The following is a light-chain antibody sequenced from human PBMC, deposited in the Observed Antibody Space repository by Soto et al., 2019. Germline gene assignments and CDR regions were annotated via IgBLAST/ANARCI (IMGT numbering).Light chain of an antibody. CDR2: AAS. CDR1: EGTRNV. V-gene: IGKV1-17*01. CDR3: LQHNSYPPT. J-gene: IGKJ2*01. Sequence: DIQMTQSPSSLSASVGDRVTLSCRASEGTRNVLGGYQQKPGKAPKRLIYAASSLQSGVPSRFSGSGSGTEFTLTISSLQPEDFASYYCLQHNSYPPTFGQGTKLEIK.